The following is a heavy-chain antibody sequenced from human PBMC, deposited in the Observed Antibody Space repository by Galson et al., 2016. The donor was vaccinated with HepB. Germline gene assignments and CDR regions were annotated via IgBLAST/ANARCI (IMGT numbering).Heavy chain of an antibody. CDR1: GYSFVTYY. Sequence: SVKVSCKASGYSFVTYYMHWVRQAPGQGLEWMGIINPTGGMTTYAQKFQGRVTMTRDTSSSTVYLELSSLMSEDTAVYFCARDRYDVLAGKRYGLDVWGPGTTVTVSS. CDR2: INPTGGMT. J-gene: IGHJ6*01. V-gene: IGHV1-46*01. D-gene: IGHD3-9*01. CDR3: ARDRYDVLAGKRYGLDV.